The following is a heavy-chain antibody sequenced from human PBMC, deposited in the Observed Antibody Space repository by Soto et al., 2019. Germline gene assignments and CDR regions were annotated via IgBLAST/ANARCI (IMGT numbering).Heavy chain of an antibody. D-gene: IGHD6-13*01. V-gene: IGHV3-30*18. CDR1: GFTFSNYA. CDR2: IASDGKDR. CDR3: EKDGATAAADYFFDA. J-gene: IGHJ5*01. Sequence: GGSLRLSCAASGFTFSNYAIHWVRQAPGKGLEWVAVIASDGKDRRYADSVKGRFTISRDNSKNTVYLQMNSLRGEDTAVYYCEKDGATAAADYFFDAWGHGSLVTVSS.